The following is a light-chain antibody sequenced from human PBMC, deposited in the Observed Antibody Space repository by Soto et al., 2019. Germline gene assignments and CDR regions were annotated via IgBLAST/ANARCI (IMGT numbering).Light chain of an antibody. CDR2: IAS. V-gene: IGKV3D-15*01. J-gene: IGKJ1*01. CDR1: QSIDSD. CDR3: QQYKKWPPT. Sequence: EIVMTQSPATLSVSPGESATLSCRASQSIDSDLAWYQQKPGQAPRLLIYIASTRATGIPARFSGSGSGTXXXXXXXXLXSEDFAVXYXQQYKKWPPTFGQGTKVDIK.